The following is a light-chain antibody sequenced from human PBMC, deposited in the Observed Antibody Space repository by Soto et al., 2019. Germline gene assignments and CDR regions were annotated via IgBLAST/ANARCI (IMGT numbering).Light chain of an antibody. CDR1: QSISSY. Sequence: DIQMTQSPSSLSASVGDRVTITCRASQSISSYLNWYQQKPGKAPKLLIYAASSLQSGVPSRFSGSGSGTDSTLTISSLQPEDFATYYCQQSYSTLMYTFGQGTKVDIK. CDR2: AAS. V-gene: IGKV1-39*01. CDR3: QQSYSTLMYT. J-gene: IGKJ2*01.